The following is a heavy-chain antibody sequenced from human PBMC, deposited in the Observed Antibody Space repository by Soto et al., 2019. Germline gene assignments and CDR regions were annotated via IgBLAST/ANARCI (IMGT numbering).Heavy chain of an antibody. CDR2: IYYSGST. V-gene: IGHV4-30-4*01. Sequence: QVQLQESGPGLVKPSQTLSLTCTVSGGSISSGDYYWSWIRQPPGKGLEWIGYIYYSGSTYYNQSLKSRVTISVDTSKNQFSLKLSSVTAADTAVYYCARQDTAMVTWFDPWGQGTLVTVSS. CDR1: GGSISSGDYY. CDR3: ARQDTAMVTWFDP. D-gene: IGHD5-18*01. J-gene: IGHJ5*02.